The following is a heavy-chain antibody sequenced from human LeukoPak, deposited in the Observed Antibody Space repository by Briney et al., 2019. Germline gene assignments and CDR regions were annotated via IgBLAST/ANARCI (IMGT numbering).Heavy chain of an antibody. J-gene: IGHJ4*02. Sequence: SVTVSCKASGGTFSSYAISWVRQAPGQGLEWMGRIIPILGIANYAQKFQGRVTITADKSTSTAYMELSSLRSEDTAVYYCARDRYYYDSSGYYLKRSHLDYWGQGTLVTVSS. V-gene: IGHV1-69*04. D-gene: IGHD3-22*01. CDR3: ARDRYYYDSSGYYLKRSHLDY. CDR2: IIPILGIA. CDR1: GGTFSSYA.